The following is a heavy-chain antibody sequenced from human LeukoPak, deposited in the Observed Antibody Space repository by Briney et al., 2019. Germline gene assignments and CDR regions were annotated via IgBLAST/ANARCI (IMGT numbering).Heavy chain of an antibody. V-gene: IGHV3-30*04. CDR1: GFTFSSYA. Sequence: GRSLRLSCAASGFTFSSYAMHWVRQAPGKGLEWVAVISYDGSNKYYADSVKGRFTISRDNSKNTLYLQMNSLRPEDTAVYYCAKENWPTVTIPGRTYFDYWGQGTLVTASS. J-gene: IGHJ4*02. D-gene: IGHD4-17*01. CDR2: ISYDGSNK. CDR3: AKENWPTVTIPGRTYFDY.